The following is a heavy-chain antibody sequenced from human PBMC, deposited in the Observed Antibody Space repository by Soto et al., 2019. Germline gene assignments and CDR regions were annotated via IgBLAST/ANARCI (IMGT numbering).Heavy chain of an antibody. Sequence: ASVKVSCKASGYTFTSYDINWVRQATGQGLEWMGWMNPNSGNTGYAQKFQGRVTMTRNTSISTAYMELSTLRSEDTAVYYCAREGRYCSGGSCSLYMDVWGKGTTVTVSS. CDR2: MNPNSGNT. J-gene: IGHJ6*03. CDR1: GYTFTSYD. V-gene: IGHV1-8*01. CDR3: AREGRYCSGGSCSLYMDV. D-gene: IGHD2-15*01.